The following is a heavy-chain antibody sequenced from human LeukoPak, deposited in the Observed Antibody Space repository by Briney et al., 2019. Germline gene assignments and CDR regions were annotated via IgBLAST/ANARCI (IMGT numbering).Heavy chain of an antibody. V-gene: IGHV3-23*01. CDR1: GFTFNNYA. J-gene: IGHJ4*02. CDR3: ARDGIQLPDTLDY. Sequence: GGSLRLSCAASGFTFNNYAMTWVRQAPGKGPQWVSTINGGDNGDNTYYADSVKGRFTVSRDNSKNTVYLQMNSLRVEDTAVYYCARDGIQLPDTLDYWGLGTLVTVSS. D-gene: IGHD1-1*01. CDR2: INGGDNGDNT.